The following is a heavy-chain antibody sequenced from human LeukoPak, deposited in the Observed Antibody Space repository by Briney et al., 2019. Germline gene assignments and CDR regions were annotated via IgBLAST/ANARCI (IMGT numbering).Heavy chain of an antibody. V-gene: IGHV3-7*01. CDR2: IKQDGSEK. CDR3: ARYEVSVGRGLDY. Sequence: PGGSLRLSCAASGFTFSSYSMNWVRQAPGKGLEWVANIKQDGSEKNYVDSVKGRFTISRDNAKNSLYLQMNSLRAEDTAVYYCARYEVSVGRGLDYWGQGTLVTVSS. J-gene: IGHJ4*02. CDR1: GFTFSSYS. D-gene: IGHD6-13*01.